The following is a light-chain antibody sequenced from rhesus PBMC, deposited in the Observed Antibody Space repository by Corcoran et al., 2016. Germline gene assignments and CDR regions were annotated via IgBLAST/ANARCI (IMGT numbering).Light chain of an antibody. CDR2: RAS. Sequence: DIQMTQSPSSLSASVGDRVTITCRASQGISNWLAWYQPKPGKAPKLLIYRASNLEKGVPSRFSGSGSGTDFTLTISSLQPEDIATYYCQQHDNSPWTFGQGTKVEIK. CDR1: QGISNW. CDR3: QQHDNSPWT. J-gene: IGKJ1*01. V-gene: IGKV1-69*01.